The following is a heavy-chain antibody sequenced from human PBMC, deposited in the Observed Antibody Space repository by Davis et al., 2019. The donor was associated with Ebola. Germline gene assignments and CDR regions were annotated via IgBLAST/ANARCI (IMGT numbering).Heavy chain of an antibody. CDR3: AGRYCSDGNCYDYWYFDL. D-gene: IGHD2-15*01. J-gene: IGHJ2*01. V-gene: IGHV1-69*13. Sequence: SVPVSCMSSGGTFSRFAVGWVRQAPGQGLEWMGGIIPMYRSPNYAQKFQGRATITADESTSTAHMELRSLRADDTALYYCAGRYCSDGNCYDYWYFDLWGRGTLVTVSS. CDR2: IIPMYRSP. CDR1: GGTFSRFA.